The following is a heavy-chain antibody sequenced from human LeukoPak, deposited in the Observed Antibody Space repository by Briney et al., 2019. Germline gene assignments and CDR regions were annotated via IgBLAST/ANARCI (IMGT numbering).Heavy chain of an antibody. Sequence: SETPSLTCTVSGGSISRYYWSWIRQPPGKGLEWIGYIYYSGSTNYNPSLKSRVTISVDTSKNQFSLKLSSVTAADTAVYYCARETGYSSGWYDYWGQGTLVTVSS. CDR1: GGSISRYY. V-gene: IGHV4-59*01. CDR2: IYYSGST. J-gene: IGHJ4*02. CDR3: ARETGYSSGWYDY. D-gene: IGHD6-19*01.